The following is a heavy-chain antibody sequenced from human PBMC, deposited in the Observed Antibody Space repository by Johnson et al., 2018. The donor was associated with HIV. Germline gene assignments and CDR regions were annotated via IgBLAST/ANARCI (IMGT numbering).Heavy chain of an antibody. Sequence: VQLVESGGRVVRPGGSLTLSCAASGFSFDDYGMTWVRQIAGKGLEWVSGINWNGGATGYADSVQGRFTISRDNAKNSLYLQMNSLRAEDTALYYCARALTTDAFDIWGQGTMVTVSS. V-gene: IGHV3-20*04. J-gene: IGHJ3*02. CDR2: INWNGGAT. CDR3: ARALTTDAFDI. D-gene: IGHD4-17*01. CDR1: GFSFDDYG.